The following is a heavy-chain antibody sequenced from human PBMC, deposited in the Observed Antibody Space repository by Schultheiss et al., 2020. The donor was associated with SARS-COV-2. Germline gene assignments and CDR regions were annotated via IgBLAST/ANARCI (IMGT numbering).Heavy chain of an antibody. CDR1: GFTFSSYT. V-gene: IGHV3-23*01. CDR2: MRGDGVTV. Sequence: GGSLRLSCAASGFTFSSYTMAWVRRAPGKGLEFVSAMRGDGVTVHYAPSVEGRFTVSRHNSKNALYLQMKRLRAEDTAVYYCAKPREKATLQTSLDRWGQGTLVTVSS. CDR3: AKPREKATLQTSLDR. J-gene: IGHJ5*02. D-gene: IGHD1-26*01.